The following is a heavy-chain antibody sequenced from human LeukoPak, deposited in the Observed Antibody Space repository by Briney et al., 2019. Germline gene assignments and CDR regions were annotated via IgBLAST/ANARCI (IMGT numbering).Heavy chain of an antibody. CDR2: INGDDGGGTT. CDR1: GFTFSSYG. CDR3: AKGGDAYGFFDS. J-gene: IGHJ4*02. Sequence: GGSLRLSCAASGFTFSSYGMHWVRQAPGKGLEWVSTINGDDGGGTTYYADSVKGRFVISRDNSKDMLYLQMSSLRAEDTAVYFCAKGGDAYGFFDSWGQGTLVTVSS. V-gene: IGHV3-23*01. D-gene: IGHD3-10*01.